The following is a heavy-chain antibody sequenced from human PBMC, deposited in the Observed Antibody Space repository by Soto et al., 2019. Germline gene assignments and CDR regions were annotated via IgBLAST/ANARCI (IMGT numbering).Heavy chain of an antibody. CDR1: GFTFSGYG. D-gene: IGHD2-2*01. V-gene: IGHV3-30*18. Sequence: QVQLVESGGGVVQPGRSLRLSCAASGFTFSGYGMHWVRQAPGKGLEWVAVISYDGSNKYYADSVKGRFTISRDNSKNTLYLQMNSLRAEDTAVYYCAKGYCSSTSCYDYYYYGMDVWGQGTTVTVSS. J-gene: IGHJ6*02. CDR3: AKGYCSSTSCYDYYYYGMDV. CDR2: ISYDGSNK.